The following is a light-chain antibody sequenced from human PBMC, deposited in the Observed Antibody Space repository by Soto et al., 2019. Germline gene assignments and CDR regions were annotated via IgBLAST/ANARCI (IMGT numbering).Light chain of an antibody. CDR2: GAS. V-gene: IGKV3D-20*02. J-gene: IGKJ5*01. CDR1: QSVSSSY. Sequence: ELVLTQSPGTLSFSPGERATLSCRASQSVSSSYLAWYQQKPGQAPRLLIYGASSRATGIPARFSGSGSGTDFTLTISSLEPEDSAVYYCQQRSNWPSITFGQGTRLEIK. CDR3: QQRSNWPSIT.